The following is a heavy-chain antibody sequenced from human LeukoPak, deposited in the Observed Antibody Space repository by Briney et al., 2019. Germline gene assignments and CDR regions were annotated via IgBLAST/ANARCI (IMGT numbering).Heavy chain of an antibody. CDR1: GLAFSAYK. CDR3: TKRSGVYSDNSGFFDY. D-gene: IGHD1-26*01. Sequence: GGSLRLSCAASGLAFSAYKMHWVRQAPRKGLEWVSGISGGGASRDYADSVKGRFTISRDNSKNTVLLQMDSLRAEDTAIYYCTKRSGVYSDNSGFFDYWGQGSLVTVSS. J-gene: IGHJ4*02. V-gene: IGHV3-23*01. CDR2: ISGGGASR.